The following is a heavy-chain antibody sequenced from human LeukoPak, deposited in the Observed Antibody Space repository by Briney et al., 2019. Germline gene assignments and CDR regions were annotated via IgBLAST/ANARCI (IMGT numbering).Heavy chain of an antibody. Sequence: ASVKVSCKASGYTFTSYGISWVRQAPGQGLEWIGWISAYNGNTNYAQKLQGRVTMTTDTSTSTAYMELRSLRSDDTAVYYCARGSITIFGVVIRRRSSDYWGQGTLVTVSS. V-gene: IGHV1-18*01. CDR3: ARGSITIFGVVIRRRSSDY. D-gene: IGHD3-3*01. CDR1: GYTFTSYG. J-gene: IGHJ4*02. CDR2: ISAYNGNT.